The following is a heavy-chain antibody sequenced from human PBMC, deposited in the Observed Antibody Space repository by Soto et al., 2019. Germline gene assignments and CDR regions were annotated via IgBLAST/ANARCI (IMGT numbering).Heavy chain of an antibody. J-gene: IGHJ4*02. D-gene: IGHD2-2*01. Sequence: TGGSLRLSCAASGFTFSSYAMSWVRQAPGKGLEWVSVVSGGGATYYADSVKGRFTISRDNSKNTLYLQMNSLRVEDTAVYYCAKDRPPDIVVVIPDALDYWGQGTLVNVSS. CDR3: AKDRPPDIVVVIPDALDY. CDR2: VSGGGAT. CDR1: GFTFSSYA. V-gene: IGHV3-23*01.